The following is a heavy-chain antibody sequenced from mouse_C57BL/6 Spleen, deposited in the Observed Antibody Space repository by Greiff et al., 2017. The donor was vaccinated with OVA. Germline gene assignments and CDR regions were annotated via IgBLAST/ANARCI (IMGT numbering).Heavy chain of an antibody. CDR3: ARHYGSSSSYWYFDV. J-gene: IGHJ1*03. Sequence: EVQGVESGGGLVKPGGSLKLSCAASGFTFSSYTMSWVRQTPEKRLEWVATISGGGGNTYYPDSVKGRVTISRDNAKNTLYLQMSSLRSEDTALYYCARHYGSSSSYWYFDVWGTGTTVTVSS. V-gene: IGHV5-9*01. D-gene: IGHD1-1*01. CDR2: ISGGGGNT. CDR1: GFTFSSYT.